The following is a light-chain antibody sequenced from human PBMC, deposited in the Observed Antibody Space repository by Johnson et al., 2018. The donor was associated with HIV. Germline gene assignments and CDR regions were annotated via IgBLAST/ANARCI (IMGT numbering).Light chain of an antibody. Sequence: QSVLTQPPSASGTPGQRVTISCSGSSSNIGSNTVNWYQQLPGTAPKLLIYRNNQRPSGVPDRFSGSKSGTSATLAITGLHIGDEADYYCAAWDSSLSAHDVFGAGTKITVL. CDR1: SSNIGSNT. CDR3: AAWDSSLSAHDV. J-gene: IGLJ1*01. V-gene: IGLV1-44*01. CDR2: RNN.